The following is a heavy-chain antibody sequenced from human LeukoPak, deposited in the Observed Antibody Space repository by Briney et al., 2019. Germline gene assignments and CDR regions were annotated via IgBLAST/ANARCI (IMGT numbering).Heavy chain of an antibody. V-gene: IGHV3-74*01. Sequence: GGSLRLSCAASGFSFNMYWMHWVRQAPGKGLVWVSRINSYGTSTSYADSVKGRFTISRDNAKNTLYLEINSLRAEDTAVYYRARRDYNNYSYDYWGQGTLVTVSS. CDR1: GFSFNMYW. J-gene: IGHJ4*02. D-gene: IGHD4-11*01. CDR3: ARRDYNNYSYDY. CDR2: INSYGTST.